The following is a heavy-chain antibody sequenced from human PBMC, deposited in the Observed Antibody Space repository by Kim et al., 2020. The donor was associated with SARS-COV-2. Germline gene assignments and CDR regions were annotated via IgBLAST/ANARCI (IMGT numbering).Heavy chain of an antibody. V-gene: IGHV3-23*01. CDR3: AKGGTGTYSPAYYYYGMDV. J-gene: IGHJ6*02. D-gene: IGHD1-1*01. Sequence: RFTISRDNSKTTLYLQMTSLRAEDTAVYYCAKGGTGTYSPAYYYYGMDVWGQGTTVTVSS.